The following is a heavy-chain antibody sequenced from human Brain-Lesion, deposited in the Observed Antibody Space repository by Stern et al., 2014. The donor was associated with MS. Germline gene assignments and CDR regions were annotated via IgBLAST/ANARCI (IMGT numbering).Heavy chain of an antibody. V-gene: IGHV1-24*01. CDR2: FDPEDGET. CDR3: ATLSPGAGGNYYRHFDY. CDR1: GYTLTELS. J-gene: IGHJ4*02. Sequence: VQLEESGAEVKKPGASVKVSCKVSGYTLTELSMHWVRQAPRKGLEWMGGFDPEDGETIYAQKFQGRVTMTEDTSTGTAYMELSSLRSEDTAVYYCATLSPGAGGNYYRHFDYWGQGTLVTVSS. D-gene: IGHD1-26*01.